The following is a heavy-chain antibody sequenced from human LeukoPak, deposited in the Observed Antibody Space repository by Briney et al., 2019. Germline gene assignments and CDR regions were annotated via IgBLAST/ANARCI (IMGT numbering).Heavy chain of an antibody. V-gene: IGHV4-59*08. CDR3: ARLGSRLLWFGEPFDY. Sequence: SETLSLTCTVSGGSIRSQCWSWIRQPPGKGLEWIGYISDSGSTNYNPSLKSRVTISVDTSKNQFSLKLSSVTAADTAVYYCARLGSRLLWFGEPFDYWGQGTLVTVSS. J-gene: IGHJ4*02. CDR1: GGSIRSQC. D-gene: IGHD3-10*01. CDR2: ISDSGST.